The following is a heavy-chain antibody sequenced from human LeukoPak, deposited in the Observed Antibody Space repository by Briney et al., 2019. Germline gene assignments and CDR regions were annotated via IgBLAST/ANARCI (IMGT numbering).Heavy chain of an antibody. D-gene: IGHD2-21*01. CDR2: INQDGSES. CDR3: ATIQY. CDR1: GGPISSSSYY. V-gene: IGHV3-7*01. Sequence: ETLSLTCTVSGGPISSSSYYWGWIRQPPGKGLEWVAIINQDGSESYYVDSVRGRFTISRDNVDNSLFLQMDSLRVDDTARYYCATIQYWGRGTQVTVSS. J-gene: IGHJ4*02.